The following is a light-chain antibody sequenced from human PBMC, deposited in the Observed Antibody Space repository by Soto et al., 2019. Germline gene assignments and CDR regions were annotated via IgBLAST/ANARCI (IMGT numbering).Light chain of an antibody. V-gene: IGKV3-15*01. CDR1: QSVSSN. Sequence: EIVMTQCPATLSVSTGEIATLSFTASQSVSSNLAWYQQKPGQAPRLLIYGASTRATGIPARFSGSGSGTEFTLTISSLQSEDFAVYYCQQYNNWPRTFGQGTKVDIK. CDR2: GAS. J-gene: IGKJ1*01. CDR3: QQYNNWPRT.